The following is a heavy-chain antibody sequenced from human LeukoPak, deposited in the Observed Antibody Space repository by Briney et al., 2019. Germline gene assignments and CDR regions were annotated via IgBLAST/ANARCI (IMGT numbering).Heavy chain of an antibody. V-gene: IGHV1-69*04. D-gene: IGHD6-13*01. Sequence: AASVKVSCKSSGGTFSSYAISWVRQAPGQGLEWMGRIIPILGIANYAQKLQGRVTMTTDTSTSTAYMELRSLRSDDTAVYYCARRVAAAGNPTNWFDPWGQGTLVTVSS. CDR3: ARRVAAAGNPTNWFDP. J-gene: IGHJ5*02. CDR2: IIPILGIA. CDR1: GGTFSSYA.